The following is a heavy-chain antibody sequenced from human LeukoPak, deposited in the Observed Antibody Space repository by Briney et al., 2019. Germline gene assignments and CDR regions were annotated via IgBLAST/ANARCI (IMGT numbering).Heavy chain of an antibody. J-gene: IGHJ4*02. CDR2: IYHSGST. D-gene: IGHD3-22*01. CDR1: GGSISSSNW. V-gene: IGHV4-4*02. Sequence: SETLSLTCAVSGGSISSSNWWSWVRQPPGKGLEWIGEIYHSGSTNYNPSLKSRDTISVDKSKNQFSLKLSSVTAADTAVYYCARVRGDYDSSGYYSDYWGQGTLVTVSS. CDR3: ARVRGDYDSSGYYSDY.